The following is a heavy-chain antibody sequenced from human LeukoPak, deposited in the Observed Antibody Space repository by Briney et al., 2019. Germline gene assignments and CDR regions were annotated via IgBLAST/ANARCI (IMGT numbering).Heavy chain of an antibody. D-gene: IGHD3-16*01. J-gene: IGHJ4*02. Sequence: GESLKISCKGSGYSFSSQWIGWVRQLPGKGLEWMGIIYVGDSDTRYSPSFQGQVIISADKSINTAYLQWSSLKASDTAMYYCASPTRGPYYGDIDYWGQGTLVTVSS. CDR3: ASPTRGPYYGDIDY. CDR2: IYVGDSDT. CDR1: GYSFSSQW. V-gene: IGHV5-51*01.